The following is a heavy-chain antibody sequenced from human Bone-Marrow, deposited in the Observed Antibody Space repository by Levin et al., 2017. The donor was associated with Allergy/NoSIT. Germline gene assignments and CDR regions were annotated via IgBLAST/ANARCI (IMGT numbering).Heavy chain of an antibody. V-gene: IGHV1-18*01. CDR2: SSVYNDIK. D-gene: IGHD6-13*01. J-gene: IGHJ4*02. Sequence: GASVKVSCKASGYTFKNYDISWVRQAPGQGLEWLGWSSVYNDIKNYVQRFQDRVTMTTDTSTGTAYVEVRGLRFDDTAVYYCARGRQNYSSSWYDYWGQGTLVTVSS. CDR1: GYTFKNYD. CDR3: ARGRQNYSSSWYDY.